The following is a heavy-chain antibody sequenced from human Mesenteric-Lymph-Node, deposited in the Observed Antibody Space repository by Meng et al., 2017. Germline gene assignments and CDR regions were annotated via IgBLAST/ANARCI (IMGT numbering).Heavy chain of an antibody. CDR3: ARVGMSSNLFGGHLFDS. D-gene: IGHD3-10*02. CDR2: IYTSATA. CDR1: GGSISSGSYY. V-gene: IGHV4-61*02. Sequence: SETLSLTCTVSGGSISSGSYYWSWARHPAGSGLEWIGRIYTSATAHYNPTPKSRVTIPVDTSKNQFSLKLSSVTAADTAVYYCARVGMSSNLFGGHLFDSWGQGTLITVSS. J-gene: IGHJ4*02.